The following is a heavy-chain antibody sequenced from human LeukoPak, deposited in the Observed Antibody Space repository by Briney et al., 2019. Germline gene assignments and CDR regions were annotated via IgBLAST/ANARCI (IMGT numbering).Heavy chain of an antibody. CDR3: ARALRDSRSGFGYRNAFDI. D-gene: IGHD5-18*01. CDR1: GYSIRSAYY. Sequence: PSETLSLTCTVSGYSIRSAYYWGWIRQPPGKGLEWIGSIYHSGSTYYNPSLKSRVTISVDTSKNQFSLKLSSVTAADTAVYYCARALRDSRSGFGYRNAFDIWGQGTMVTVSS. V-gene: IGHV4-38-2*02. J-gene: IGHJ3*02. CDR2: IYHSGST.